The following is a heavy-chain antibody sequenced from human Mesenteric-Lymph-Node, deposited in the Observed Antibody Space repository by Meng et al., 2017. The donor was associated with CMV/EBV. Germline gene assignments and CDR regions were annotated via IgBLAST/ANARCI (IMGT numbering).Heavy chain of an antibody. Sequence: QVHLVQSGAEVKKPGSSVKVYCKASGGTFSSYTISWVRQAPGQGLEWMGRISPILGIANYAQKFQGRVTITADKSTSTAYMELSSLRSEDTAVYYCAGGIAAAGSRWFDPWGQGTLVTVSS. D-gene: IGHD6-13*01. CDR3: AGGIAAAGSRWFDP. CDR1: GGTFSSYT. CDR2: ISPILGIA. V-gene: IGHV1-69*02. J-gene: IGHJ5*02.